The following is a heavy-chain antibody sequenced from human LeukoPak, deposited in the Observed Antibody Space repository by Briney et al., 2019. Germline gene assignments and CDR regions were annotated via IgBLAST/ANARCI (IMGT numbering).Heavy chain of an antibody. J-gene: IGHJ4*02. Sequence: PGGSLRLSCAASGFTFSSYGMHWVRQAPGKGLEWVAFIRYDGSNKYYADSAKGRFTISRDNSKNTLYLQMNSLRAEDTAVYYCAKGDYGDYLFGYFDYWGQGTLVTVSS. V-gene: IGHV3-30*02. CDR1: GFTFSSYG. CDR3: AKGDYGDYLFGYFDY. D-gene: IGHD4-17*01. CDR2: IRYDGSNK.